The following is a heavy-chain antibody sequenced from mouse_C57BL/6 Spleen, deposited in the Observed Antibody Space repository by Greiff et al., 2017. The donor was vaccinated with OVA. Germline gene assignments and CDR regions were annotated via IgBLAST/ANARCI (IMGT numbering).Heavy chain of an antibody. CDR1: GYTFTDYE. D-gene: IGHD2-3*01. CDR3: TPSDGYYGY. CDR2: IDPETGGT. Sequence: LVESGAELVRPGASVTLSCKASGYTFTDYEMHWVKQTPVHGLEWIGAIDPETGGTAYNQKFKGKAILTADKSSSTAYMELRSLTSEDATVYYCTPSDGYYGYWGQGTTLTVSS. J-gene: IGHJ2*01. V-gene: IGHV1-15*01.